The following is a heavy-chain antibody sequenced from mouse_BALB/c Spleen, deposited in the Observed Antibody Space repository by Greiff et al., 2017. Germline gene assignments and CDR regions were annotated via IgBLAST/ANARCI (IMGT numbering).Heavy chain of an antibody. CDR2: INSNGGST. J-gene: IGHJ1*01. CDR1: GFTFSSYG. Sequence: DVMLVESGGGLVQPGGSLKLSCAASGFTFSSYGMSWVRQTPDKRLELVATINSNGGSTYYPDSVKGRFTISRDNAKNTLYLQMSSLKSEDTAMYYCARDGNFDVWGAGTTVTVSS. D-gene: IGHD1-1*02. V-gene: IGHV5-6-3*01. CDR3: ARDGNFDV.